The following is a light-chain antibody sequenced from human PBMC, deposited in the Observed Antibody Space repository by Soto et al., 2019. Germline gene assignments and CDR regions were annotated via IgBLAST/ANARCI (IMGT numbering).Light chain of an antibody. CDR3: SSYVGKVS. CDR1: SSGIGGHKY. Sequence: QSVLTQPPSASGSLGQSTTISCTGTSSGIGGHKYVSWYQQLPGSAPKLLIYDVTKRPSGVPDRFSGSKSGNTASLTVSGLQAEDEADYYCSSYVGKVSFGGGTKLTVL. V-gene: IGLV2-8*01. CDR2: DVT. J-gene: IGLJ2*01.